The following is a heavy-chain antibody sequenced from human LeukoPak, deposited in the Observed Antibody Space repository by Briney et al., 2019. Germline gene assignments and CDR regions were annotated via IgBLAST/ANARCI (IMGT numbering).Heavy chain of an antibody. J-gene: IGHJ4*02. CDR3: ARDMSSGWYSNFDY. Sequence: GGSLRLSCVASGFTFSSYSMNWVRQAPGKGLEWVSSISSSYSTYIYYADSLKGRFTISRDNAKNSLYLQMDSLRVEDTAVYYCARDMSSGWYSNFDYWGQGTLVTVSS. V-gene: IGHV3-21*01. CDR2: ISSSYSTYI. D-gene: IGHD6-19*01. CDR1: GFTFSSYS.